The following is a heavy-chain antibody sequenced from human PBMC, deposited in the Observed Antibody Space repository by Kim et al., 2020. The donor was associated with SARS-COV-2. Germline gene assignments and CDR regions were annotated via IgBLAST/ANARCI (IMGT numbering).Heavy chain of an antibody. CDR2: ISSSSSYI. D-gene: IGHD2-15*01. CDR3: ARDSGVYCSGGSCNYYYYGMDV. V-gene: IGHV3-21*01. Sequence: GGSLRLSCAASGFTFSSYSMNWVRQAPGKGLEWVSSISSSSSYIYYADSVKGRFTISRDNAKNSLYLQMNSLRAEDTAVYYCARDSGVYCSGGSCNYYYYGMDVWGQGTTVTVSS. CDR1: GFTFSSYS. J-gene: IGHJ6*02.